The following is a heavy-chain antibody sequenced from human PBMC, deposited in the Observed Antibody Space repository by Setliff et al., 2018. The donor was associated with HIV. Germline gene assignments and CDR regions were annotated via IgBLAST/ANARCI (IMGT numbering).Heavy chain of an antibody. CDR3: ARDRSSGWSKDWFDT. CDR2: INHSGST. J-gene: IGHJ5*02. CDR1: GESFSGYY. D-gene: IGHD6-19*01. V-gene: IGHV4-34*01. Sequence: PSETLSLTCAVYGESFSGYYWNWIRQPPGKGLEWIGEINHSGSTKYNPSLKSRVTISVDTSKKQFSLKLSSVTAADTAVYFCARDRSSGWSKDWFDTWGQGILVTVSS.